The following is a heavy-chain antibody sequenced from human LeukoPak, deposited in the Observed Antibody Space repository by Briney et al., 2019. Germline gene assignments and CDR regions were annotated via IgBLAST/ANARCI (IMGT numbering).Heavy chain of an antibody. CDR3: ARAYYGSSPSLSKDV. J-gene: IGHJ6*04. CDR2: ISAYNGNT. Sequence: ASVKVSCKASGYTFTSYGISWVRQAPGQGLEWMGWISAYNGNTNYAQKLQGRVTMTTDTSTSTAYMELRSLRSDDTAVYYCARAYYGSSPSLSKDVWGKGTTVTVSS. V-gene: IGHV1-18*01. D-gene: IGHD6-6*01. CDR1: GYTFTSYG.